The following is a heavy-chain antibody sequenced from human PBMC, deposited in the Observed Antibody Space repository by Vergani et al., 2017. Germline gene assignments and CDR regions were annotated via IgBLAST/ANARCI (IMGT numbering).Heavy chain of an antibody. Sequence: QVQLQDSGPGLVRPSETLSLTCTVSGCSLSGYYWNWIRQTPGEGLEWIGYVEDSGYFNYNPSLKTRVSMSSDTSNNQFSLMLSSVTVADTAVYYCARSIVIRNPPDYFDNRGQGTLVTVSS. CDR1: GCSLSGYY. J-gene: IGHJ4*02. V-gene: IGHV4-59*01. CDR2: VEDSGYF. CDR3: ARSIVIRNPPDYFDN. D-gene: IGHD1-14*01.